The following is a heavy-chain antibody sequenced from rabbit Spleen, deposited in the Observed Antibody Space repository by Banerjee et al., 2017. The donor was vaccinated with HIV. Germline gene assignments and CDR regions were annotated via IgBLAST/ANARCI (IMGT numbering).Heavy chain of an antibody. CDR3: VRDQARMLDL. D-gene: IGHD6-1*01. V-gene: IGHV1S7*01. CDR1: GFDFSNYG. J-gene: IGHJ4*01. CDR2: IDPIFGRT. Sequence: QVEESGGRLVQPGGSLKLSCKASGFDFSNYGVTWVRQAPGKGLEWIGYIDPIFGRTYYASWVNGRFTISSHNAQNTLYLQLNSLTAADTATYFCVRDQARMLDLWGPGTLVTVS.